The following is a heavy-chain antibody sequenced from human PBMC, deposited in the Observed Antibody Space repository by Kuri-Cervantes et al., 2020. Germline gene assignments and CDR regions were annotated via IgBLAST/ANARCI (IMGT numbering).Heavy chain of an antibody. CDR2: INHSGST. V-gene: IGHV4-39*07. Sequence: GSLRLSCTVSGGSISSGGYYWSWIRQPPGKGLEWIGEINHSGSTNYNPSLKSRVTISVDTSKNQFSLKLGSMTAADTAVYYCASSGQLGFWGQGTLVTVSS. CDR1: GGSISSGGYY. D-gene: IGHD6-13*01. CDR3: ASSGQLGF. J-gene: IGHJ4*02.